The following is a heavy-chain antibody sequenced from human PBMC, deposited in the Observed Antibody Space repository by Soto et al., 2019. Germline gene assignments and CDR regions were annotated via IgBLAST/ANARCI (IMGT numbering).Heavy chain of an antibody. CDR1: AYSFSVYG. CDR3: ARDRLRGYDSSGFYS. J-gene: IGHJ4*02. CDR2: INPSDGNR. D-gene: IGHD3-22*01. Sequence: ASVKVSCKASAYSFSVYGIILVGQAPGQGLEWMGWINPSDGNRNFAQKFEDRVTMTTATSTNTVFLELRSLKSDDTAIYYCARDRLRGYDSSGFYSWGKGTMVTVSS. V-gene: IGHV1-18*01.